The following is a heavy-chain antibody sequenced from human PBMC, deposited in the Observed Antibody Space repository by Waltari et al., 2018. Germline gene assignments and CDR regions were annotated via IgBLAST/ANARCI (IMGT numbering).Heavy chain of an antibody. CDR2: ISYDGSNK. CDR3: ARETDARGMLPDY. Sequence: QVQLVESGGGVVQPGRSLRLSCAASGFTFSSYAMHWVRQAPGKGREWVAVISYDGSNKYYADSGKGRCTISRDNSKNTLYLQMNSLRAEDTAVYYCARETDARGMLPDYWGQGTLVTVSS. V-gene: IGHV3-30-3*01. CDR1: GFTFSSYA. D-gene: IGHD1-26*01. J-gene: IGHJ4*02.